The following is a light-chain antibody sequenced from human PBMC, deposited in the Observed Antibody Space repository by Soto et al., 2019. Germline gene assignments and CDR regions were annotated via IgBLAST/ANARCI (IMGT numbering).Light chain of an antibody. CDR3: QQRSNWPRT. CDR2: DAS. CDR1: QSVSSY. V-gene: IGKV3-11*01. J-gene: IGKJ3*01. Sequence: EIVLTQSPATLSLSPGERATLSCRASQSVSSYLAWYQQKPGQAPRLLIYDASNRATGIPARFSVSGSGTDFTLTISSLEPEDFAVYYCQQRSNWPRTFGPGTKVDIK.